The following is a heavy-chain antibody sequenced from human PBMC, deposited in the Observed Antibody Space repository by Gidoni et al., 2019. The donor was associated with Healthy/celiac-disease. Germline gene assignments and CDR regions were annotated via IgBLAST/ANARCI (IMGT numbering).Heavy chain of an antibody. Sequence: EVQLVESGGGLVQPGGSLRLSCAASGFTFSSYWMSWVRQAPGKGLEWWANIKQDGSEKYYVDSVKGRFTISRDNAKNSLYLQMNSLRAEDTAVYYCARDVDYGDYGSYFDYWGQGTLVTVSS. J-gene: IGHJ4*02. D-gene: IGHD4-17*01. V-gene: IGHV3-7*01. CDR2: IKQDGSEK. CDR3: ARDVDYGDYGSYFDY. CDR1: GFTFSSYW.